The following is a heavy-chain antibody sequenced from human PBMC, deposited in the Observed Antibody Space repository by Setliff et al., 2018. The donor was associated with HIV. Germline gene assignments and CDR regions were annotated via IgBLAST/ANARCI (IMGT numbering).Heavy chain of an antibody. D-gene: IGHD6-13*01. CDR3: AREGAAAGLDLDY. Sequence: ASVKVSCKTSGYTFTNYAMHWVRQAPGQRLEWMGWINTGSGNRKYSQEFQGRITITMDTSASTVYMEVSSLRSEDMAVYYCAREGAAAGLDLDYWGQGTLVTVSS. CDR2: INTGSGNR. V-gene: IGHV1-3*03. CDR1: GYTFTNYA. J-gene: IGHJ4*02.